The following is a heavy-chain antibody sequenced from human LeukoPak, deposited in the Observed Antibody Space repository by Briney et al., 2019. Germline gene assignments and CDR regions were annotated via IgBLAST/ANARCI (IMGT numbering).Heavy chain of an antibody. CDR1: GGSISSGGYY. CDR2: IYYSGST. D-gene: IGHD5-18*01. Sequence: PSQTPSLTCTVSGGSISSGGYYWSWIRQHPGKGLEWIGYIYYSGSTYYNPSLKSRVTISVDTSKNQFSLKLSSVTAADTAVYYCARDPRAARHAFGIWGQGTMVTVSS. CDR3: ARDPRAARHAFGI. V-gene: IGHV4-31*03. J-gene: IGHJ3*02.